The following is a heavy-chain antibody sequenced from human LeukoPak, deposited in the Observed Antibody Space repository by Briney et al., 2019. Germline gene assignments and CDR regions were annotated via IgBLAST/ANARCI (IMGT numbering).Heavy chain of an antibody. D-gene: IGHD2-2*01. J-gene: IGHJ3*02. CDR2: TKEDGRRT. CDR3: AREIPGELNAFDI. Sequence: GGSLRLSCVASGFTFSSYWMTWVRQAPGRGLERVANTKEDGRRTYYMDSVKGRFTISRDNAKSSLYLQMNSLRAEDTAVYYCAREIPGELNAFDIWGQGTMVTVSS. CDR1: GFTFSSYW. V-gene: IGHV3-7*01.